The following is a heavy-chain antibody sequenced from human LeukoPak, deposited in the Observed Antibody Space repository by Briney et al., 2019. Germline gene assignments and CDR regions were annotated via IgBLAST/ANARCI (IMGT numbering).Heavy chain of an antibody. CDR3: ATARGSGWYSDY. CDR1: GCTFRSYG. Sequence: GGCLRLSCAASGCTFRSYGMHWVREAPGKGLEWVAVIWYDGSNKYYSDSVKGRFTISKDNSKTTLYLQMNSLRAEDTAVYYCATARGSGWYSDYWGQGTLVTVSS. D-gene: IGHD6-19*01. V-gene: IGHV3-33*01. CDR2: IWYDGSNK. J-gene: IGHJ4*02.